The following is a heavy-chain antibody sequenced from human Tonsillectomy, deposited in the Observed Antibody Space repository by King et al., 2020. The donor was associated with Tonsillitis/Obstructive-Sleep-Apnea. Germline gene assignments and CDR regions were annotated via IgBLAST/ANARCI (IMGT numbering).Heavy chain of an antibody. CDR2: ISSSGSTI. V-gene: IGHV3-48*03. D-gene: IGHD3-16*01. Sequence: DVQLVESGGGLVQPGGSLRLSCAASGFTFSSYEMNWVRQAPGKGLEWVSYISSSGSTIYYADSVKGRFTISRDNAKNSLYLQMNSLRAEDTAVYYCARGRPTRRLGGTNWFDPWGQGTLVTVSS. J-gene: IGHJ5*02. CDR3: ARGRPTRRLGGTNWFDP. CDR1: GFTFSSYE.